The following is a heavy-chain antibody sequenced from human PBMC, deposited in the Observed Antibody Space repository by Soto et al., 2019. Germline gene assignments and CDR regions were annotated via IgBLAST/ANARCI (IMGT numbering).Heavy chain of an antibody. CDR1: GFTFSSYG. J-gene: IGHJ4*03. CDR2: ISYDGSNK. Sequence: GGSLRLCCAASGFTFSSYGMHWVRQAPGKGLEWVAVISYDGSNKYYADSVKGRFTISRDNSKNTLYLQMNSLRAEDTAVYYCAKDGATYWAFDYWGQGTLVTVSS. D-gene: IGHD2-8*02. V-gene: IGHV3-30*18. CDR3: AKDGATYWAFDY.